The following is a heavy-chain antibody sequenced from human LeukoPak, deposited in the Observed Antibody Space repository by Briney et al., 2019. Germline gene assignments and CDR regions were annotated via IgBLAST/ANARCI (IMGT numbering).Heavy chain of an antibody. D-gene: IGHD3-22*01. CDR3: ARAEYDSSGYYFDY. CDR2: ISSSSSTI. V-gene: IGHV3-48*04. CDR1: GFTFSSYS. Sequence: GSLRLSCAASGFTFSSYSMNWVRQAPGKGLEWVSYISSSSSTIYYADSVKGRFTISRDNAKNSLYLQMNSLRAEDTAVYYCARAEYDSSGYYFDYWGQGTLVTVSS. J-gene: IGHJ4*02.